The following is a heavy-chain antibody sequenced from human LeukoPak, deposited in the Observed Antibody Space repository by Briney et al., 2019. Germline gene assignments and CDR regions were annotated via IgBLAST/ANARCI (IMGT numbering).Heavy chain of an antibody. J-gene: IGHJ6*03. CDR2: ISGSGGST. V-gene: IGHV3-23*01. CDR3: AKSDEGGSYYFGFYYYYYMDV. Sequence: GGSLRLSCAASGFTFSSYAMSWVRQAPGKGLEWVSAISGSGGSTYYADSVKGRFTISRDNSKNTLYLRMNSLRAEDTAVYYCAKSDEGGSYYFGFYYYYYMDVWGKGTTVTVSS. CDR1: GFTFSSYA. D-gene: IGHD1-26*01.